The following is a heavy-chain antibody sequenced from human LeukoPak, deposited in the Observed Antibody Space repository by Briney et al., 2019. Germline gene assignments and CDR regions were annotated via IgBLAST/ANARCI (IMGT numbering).Heavy chain of an antibody. CDR2: ISGSGGST. CDR3: AKDLKEYSSWYRAFDI. J-gene: IGHJ3*02. V-gene: IGHV3-23*01. Sequence: GGSLRLSCAASGFTFSSYAMSWVRQAPGKGLEWVSAISGSGGSTYYADSVKGRFTISRDNSKNTLYLQMNSLRAEDTAVYYCAKDLKEYSSWYRAFDIWGQGTMVTVSS. CDR1: GFTFSSYA. D-gene: IGHD6-6*01.